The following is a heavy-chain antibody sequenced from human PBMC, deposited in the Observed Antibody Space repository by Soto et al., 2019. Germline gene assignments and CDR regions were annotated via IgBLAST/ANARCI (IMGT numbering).Heavy chain of an antibody. J-gene: IGHJ4*02. V-gene: IGHV4-59*01. CDR2: VYNGATT. CDR3: ARDDSERPATY. D-gene: IGHD3-10*01. CDR1: GGSISSYY. Sequence: QVQLQESGPGLVKPLETLSLTCIVSGGSISSYYWTWTRQAPGKGLEWIGCVYNGATTSYNPSLTSRVTISVDTSKNQFSLKLTSVTAADTAMYYCARDDSERPATYWGQGTLVTVSS.